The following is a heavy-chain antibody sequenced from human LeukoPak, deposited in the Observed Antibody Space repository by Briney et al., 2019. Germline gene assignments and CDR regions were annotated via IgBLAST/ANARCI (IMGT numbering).Heavy chain of an antibody. D-gene: IGHD3-22*01. V-gene: IGHV3-48*01. CDR1: GFTFRSYS. CDR3: AKDRVPDSFWSVDY. Sequence: PGGSLRLSCAASGFTFRSYSLSWVRQSPGKGLEWVSYISSGSSTIHYADSVRGRFTLSRDNAKNSLYLQMNSLRADDTAIYYCAKDRVPDSFWSVDYWGQGTLFIVSS. CDR2: ISSGSSTI. J-gene: IGHJ4*02.